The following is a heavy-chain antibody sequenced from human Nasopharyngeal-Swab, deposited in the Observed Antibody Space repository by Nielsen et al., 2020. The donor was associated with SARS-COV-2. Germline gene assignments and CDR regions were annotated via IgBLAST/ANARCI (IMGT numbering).Heavy chain of an antibody. J-gene: IGHJ4*02. D-gene: IGHD6-13*01. CDR3: VRSSSWYYFDY. Sequence: SQTLSLTCTVSGDSLAYSPFYWGWPRQPPGKGLEWIGNIYYNGNTYQNPSLKSRLTISVDKSKNQFSLQLSSVTAADTAVYYCVRSSSWYYFDYWAQGTQVTVSS. CDR2: IYYNGNT. CDR1: GDSLAYSPFY. V-gene: IGHV4-39*01.